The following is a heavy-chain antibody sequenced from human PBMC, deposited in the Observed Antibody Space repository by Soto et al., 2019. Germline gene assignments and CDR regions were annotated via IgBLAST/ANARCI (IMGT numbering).Heavy chain of an antibody. Sequence: GGSLRLSCAASGFTFTSYTMNWVRQAPGKGLEWVSSISSSSDYVYYADSMKGRVTISRDNAKNSLFLDMNSLTGEDTAVYYCARARVYATGPLDFWGQGTLVTVSS. CDR1: GFTFTSYT. J-gene: IGHJ4*02. D-gene: IGHD6-13*01. CDR3: ARARVYATGPLDF. V-gene: IGHV3-21*06. CDR2: ISSSSDYV.